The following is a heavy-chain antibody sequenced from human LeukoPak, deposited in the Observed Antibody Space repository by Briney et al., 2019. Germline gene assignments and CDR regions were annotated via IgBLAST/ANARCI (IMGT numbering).Heavy chain of an antibody. D-gene: IGHD3-16*02. J-gene: IGHJ4*02. V-gene: IGHV3-23*01. CDR3: AKDPSRLGELSPLDY. CDR1: GFTFSSYA. CDR2: ISGSGGST. Sequence: GGSLRLSCAASGFTFSSYAMSWVRQAPGKGLEWVSAISGSGGSTYYADSVKGRFTISRDNSKNTLYLQMNSLRAEDTAVYYCAKDPSRLGELSPLDYWGQGTLVTVSS.